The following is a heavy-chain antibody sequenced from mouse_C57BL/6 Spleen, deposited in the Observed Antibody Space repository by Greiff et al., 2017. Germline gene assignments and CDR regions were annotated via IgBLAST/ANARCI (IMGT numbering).Heavy chain of an antibody. V-gene: IGHV1-81*01. J-gene: IGHJ4*01. Sequence: QVQLKESGAELARPGASVKLSCKASGYTFTSYGISWVKQRTGQGLEWIGEIYPRSGNTYYNEKFKGKATLTADKSSSTAYMELRSLTSEDSAVYFCARLRRDNYYAMDYWGQGTSVTVSS. CDR1: GYTFTSYG. D-gene: IGHD2-12*01. CDR2: IYPRSGNT. CDR3: ARLRRDNYYAMDY.